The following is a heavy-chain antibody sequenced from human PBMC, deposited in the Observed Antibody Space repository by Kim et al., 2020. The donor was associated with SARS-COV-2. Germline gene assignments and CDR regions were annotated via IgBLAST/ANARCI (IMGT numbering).Heavy chain of an antibody. CDR1: GYTFRDYG. V-gene: IGHV3-20*04. CDR3: ARELKVYDSSGYVY. J-gene: IGHJ4*02. CDR2: INWNAGSK. Sequence: GGSLRLSCEGSGYTFRDYGMAWVRQAPGKGLEWVSGINWNAGSKSYADSVKGRFTISRDNAENSLYLQMNSLRDEDTALYYCARELKVYDSSGYVYWGQGTLVTVSS. D-gene: IGHD3-22*01.